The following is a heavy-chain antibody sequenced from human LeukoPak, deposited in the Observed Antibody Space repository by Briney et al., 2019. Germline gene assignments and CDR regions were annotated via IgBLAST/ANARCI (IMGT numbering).Heavy chain of an antibody. V-gene: IGHV3-23*01. D-gene: IGHD5-12*01. CDR3: AKEGYSGYDAFDI. J-gene: IGHJ3*02. CDR1: GFTFSSYA. CDR2: ISGSGGST. Sequence: GGSLRLSCAASGFTFSSYAMSWVRQAPGKGLEWVSAISGSGGSTYYADSVKGRFTISRDNSKNTLFFQMNSLRAEDTAVYCCAKEGYSGYDAFDIWGQGTMVTVSS.